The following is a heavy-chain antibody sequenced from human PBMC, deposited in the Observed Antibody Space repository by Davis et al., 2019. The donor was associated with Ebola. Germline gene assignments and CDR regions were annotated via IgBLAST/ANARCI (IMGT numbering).Heavy chain of an antibody. CDR3: ARGYSSSWYGEWFDP. J-gene: IGHJ5*02. CDR1: GGSISSGGYY. Sequence: LRLSCTVSGGSISSGGYYWSWIRQPPGKGLEWIGYIFHSGYTYYNPSLESRVTISVDTSKNQFSLKLSSVTAADTAVYYCARGYSSSWYGEWFDPWGQGTLVTVSS. CDR2: IFHSGYT. D-gene: IGHD6-13*01. V-gene: IGHV4-30-2*01.